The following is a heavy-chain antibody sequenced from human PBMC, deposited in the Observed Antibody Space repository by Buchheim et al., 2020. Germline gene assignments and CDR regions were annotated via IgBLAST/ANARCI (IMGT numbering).Heavy chain of an antibody. D-gene: IGHD2-2*01. V-gene: IGHV3-48*04. Sequence: EVQLVESGGGLVQPGGSLRLSCAASGFTFSSYSMNWVRQAPGKGLEWVSYISSSSSTIYYADSVKGRFTISRDNAKNSLYLQMNSLRAEDTAVYYCASHYCSSTSCRNGFDPWGQGTL. J-gene: IGHJ5*02. CDR2: ISSSSSTI. CDR1: GFTFSSYS. CDR3: ASHYCSSTSCRNGFDP.